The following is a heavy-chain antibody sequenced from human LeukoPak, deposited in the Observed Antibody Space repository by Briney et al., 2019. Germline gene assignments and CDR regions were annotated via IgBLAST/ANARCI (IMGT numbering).Heavy chain of an antibody. Sequence: GGSLRLSCAASGFTFSTFWMSWVRQAPGKGLEWVANINQDGSEKYYVGSMKGRFTVSRDNAKNSLYLQRDSLRAEDTAVYYCARGGTFVSDYWGQGTLVTVSS. D-gene: IGHD1-1*01. V-gene: IGHV3-7*01. CDR1: GFTFSTFW. CDR3: ARGGTFVSDY. CDR2: INQDGSEK. J-gene: IGHJ4*02.